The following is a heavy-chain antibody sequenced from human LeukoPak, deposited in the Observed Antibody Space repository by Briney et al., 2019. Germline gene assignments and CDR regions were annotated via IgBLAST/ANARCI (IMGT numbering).Heavy chain of an antibody. CDR1: GGSFSGYY. J-gene: IGHJ4*02. CDR3: AQDRAYIQFYF. V-gene: IGHV4-34*01. CDR2: INHSGST. D-gene: IGHD5-18*01. Sequence: SETLSLTCAVYGGSFSGYYWSWIRQPPGKGLEWIGEINHSGSTNYNPSLKSRVTISVDTSKNQFSLKLSSVTAADTALYYCAQDRAYIQFYFWGQGTLVTVSS.